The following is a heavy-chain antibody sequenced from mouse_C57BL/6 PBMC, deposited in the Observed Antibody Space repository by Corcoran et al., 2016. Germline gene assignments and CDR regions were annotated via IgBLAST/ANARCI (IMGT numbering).Heavy chain of an antibody. CDR2: ISYDGSN. J-gene: IGHJ4*01. CDR3: ARVDYPYAMDY. D-gene: IGHD2-4*01. V-gene: IGHV3-6*01. Sequence: DVQLQESGPGLVKPSQSLSLTCSVTGYSITSGYYWNWIRQFPGNKLEWMGYISYDGSNNYNPSLKNRISITRDTSKNQFFLKLNSVTTEDTATYYCARVDYPYAMDYWGQGTSVTVSS. CDR1: GYSITSGYY.